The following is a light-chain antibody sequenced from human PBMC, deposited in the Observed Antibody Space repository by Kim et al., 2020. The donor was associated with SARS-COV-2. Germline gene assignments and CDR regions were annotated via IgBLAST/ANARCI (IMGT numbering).Light chain of an antibody. V-gene: IGLV2-8*01. CDR3: SSYAGSNKYVL. CDR1: SSDVGGYNY. J-gene: IGLJ2*01. Sequence: QSLTISCTGTSSDVGGYNYVSWYQHHPGKAPKLMIYEVSKRPSGVPDRFSGSKSGNTASLTVSGLQAEDEADYYCSSYAGSNKYVLFGGGTQLTVL. CDR2: EVS.